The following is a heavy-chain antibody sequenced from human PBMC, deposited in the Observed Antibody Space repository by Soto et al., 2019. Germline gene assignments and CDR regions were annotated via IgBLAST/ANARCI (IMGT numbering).Heavy chain of an antibody. CDR2: INAGNGKT. Sequence: ASVKVSCKASGYTFTTYAIHWVRQAPGQRLEWMGWINAGNGKTKYSQKFQDRVTTTRDTSATTAYMELSSLTSEDTAVYYCARAGDDCSTTSCYMIDYWGQGTLVTVS. D-gene: IGHD2-2*02. CDR3: ARAGDDCSTTSCYMIDY. J-gene: IGHJ4*02. V-gene: IGHV1-3*01. CDR1: GYTFTTYA.